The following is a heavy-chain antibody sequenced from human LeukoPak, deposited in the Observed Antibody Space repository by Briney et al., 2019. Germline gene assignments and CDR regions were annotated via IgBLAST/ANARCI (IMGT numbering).Heavy chain of an antibody. CDR1: GGSFSGYY. CDR3: ASPIYGDYTENGFDI. Sequence: SETLSLTCAVYGGSFSGYYWSWIRQPPGKGLEWIGEINHSGNTNYNPSLKSRVTILVDTSKNQFSLRLNSVTAADTAVYYCASPIYGDYTENGFDIWGQGTMVTVSS. CDR2: INHSGNT. V-gene: IGHV4-34*01. J-gene: IGHJ3*02. D-gene: IGHD4-17*01.